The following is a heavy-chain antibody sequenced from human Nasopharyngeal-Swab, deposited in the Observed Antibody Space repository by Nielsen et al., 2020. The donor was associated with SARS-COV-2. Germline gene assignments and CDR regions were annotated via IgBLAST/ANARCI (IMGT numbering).Heavy chain of an antibody. CDR3: ARDRGAVAGFDY. CDR1: GFTFSSYA. J-gene: IGHJ4*02. D-gene: IGHD6-19*01. CDR2: ISYDGSNK. Sequence: GGSLRLSCAASGFTFSSYAMHWVRQAPGKGLEWVAVISYDGSNKYYADSVKGRFTTSRDNSKNTLYLQMNSLRAEDTAVYYCARDRGAVAGFDYWGQGTLVTVSS. V-gene: IGHV3-30-3*01.